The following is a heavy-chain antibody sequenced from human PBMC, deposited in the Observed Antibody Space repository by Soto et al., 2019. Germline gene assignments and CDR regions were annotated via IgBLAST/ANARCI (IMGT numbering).Heavy chain of an antibody. CDR3: AIVEIAARQGGLVDY. J-gene: IGHJ4*02. CDR1: GGSISSGDYY. D-gene: IGHD6-6*01. V-gene: IGHV4-30-4*01. Sequence: QVQLQESGPGLVKPSQTLSLTCTVSGGSISSGDYYWSWIRQPPGKALEWIGYIYYSGSTYYNPTLKRRVTLSVDTAKNQFSLKLSYVTAADTAVYYCAIVEIAARQGGLVDYWGQGTLVTVSS. CDR2: IYYSGST.